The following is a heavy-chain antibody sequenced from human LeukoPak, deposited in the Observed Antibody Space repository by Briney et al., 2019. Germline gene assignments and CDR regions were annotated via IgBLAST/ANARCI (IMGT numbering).Heavy chain of an antibody. CDR1: GLSFSNLW. J-gene: IGHJ5*02. Sequence: GSLTLSCTPSGLSFSNLWMGWVRQAAGDGMECVANIKEDGSTIYYVNSVKSRFTISRDNAKKSLYLQTNSVRGENKAVYYCARVVDYGWFDPWGQGTLVAVSS. CDR2: IKEDGSTI. D-gene: IGHD3-16*01. CDR3: ARVVDYGWFDP. V-gene: IGHV3-7*01.